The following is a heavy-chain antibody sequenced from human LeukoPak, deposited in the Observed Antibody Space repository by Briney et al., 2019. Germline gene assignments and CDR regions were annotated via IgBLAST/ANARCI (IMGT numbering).Heavy chain of an antibody. CDR3: ARVVSGSYRLDY. D-gene: IGHD1-26*01. J-gene: IGHJ4*02. Sequence: WIGEINHSGSTNYNPSLKSRVTISVDTSKNQFSLKLSSVTAADTAVYYCARVVSGSYRLDYWGQGTLVTVSS. V-gene: IGHV4-34*01. CDR2: INHSGST.